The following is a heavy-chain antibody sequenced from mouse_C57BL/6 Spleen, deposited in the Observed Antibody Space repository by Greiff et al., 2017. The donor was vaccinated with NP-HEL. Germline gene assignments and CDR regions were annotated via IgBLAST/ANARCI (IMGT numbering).Heavy chain of an antibody. CDR3: TRSGYYGSPYYFDY. Sequence: VQLQQSGTVLARPGASVKMSCKTSGYTFTSYWMHWVKQRPGQGLEWIGAIYPGNSDTSYNQKFEGKAKLTAVTSASTAYMELSSLTNEDSAVYYCTRSGYYGSPYYFDYWGKGPTLTASS. J-gene: IGHJ2*01. D-gene: IGHD1-1*01. CDR2: IYPGNSDT. CDR1: GYTFTSYW. V-gene: IGHV1-5*01.